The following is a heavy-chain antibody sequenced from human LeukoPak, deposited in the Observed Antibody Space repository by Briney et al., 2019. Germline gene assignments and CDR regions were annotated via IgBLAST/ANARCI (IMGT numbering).Heavy chain of an antibody. CDR2: VYYSGSA. Sequence: PSETLSLTCTVPGGSISSTSSYWGWIRQPPGKGLEWIGTVYYSGSAYYNPSLKSRLTISVDTSKNQFSLKLTSLTGADTAVYYCARLERYDSGSYPDFWGQGTLVTVSS. CDR3: ARLERYDSGSYPDF. J-gene: IGHJ4*02. D-gene: IGHD3-10*01. V-gene: IGHV4-39*01. CDR1: GGSISSTSSY.